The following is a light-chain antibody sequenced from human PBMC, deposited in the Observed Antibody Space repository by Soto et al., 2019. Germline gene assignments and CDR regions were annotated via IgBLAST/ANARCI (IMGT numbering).Light chain of an antibody. CDR2: GAS. CDR3: EQYNNWWT. CDR1: QSVSNN. J-gene: IGKJ1*01. V-gene: IGKV3-15*01. Sequence: EIVMTQSPATLSVSPGERATLSCRASQSVSNNLAWYQKKPDQAPRLLIYGASSRATRIPARFSGSGSGTEFTLTISSLQSEDFAFYYCEQYNNWWTFGQGTRVDIK.